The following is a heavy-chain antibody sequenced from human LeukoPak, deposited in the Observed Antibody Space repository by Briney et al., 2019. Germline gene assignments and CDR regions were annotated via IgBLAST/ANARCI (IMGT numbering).Heavy chain of an antibody. CDR1: GFTFNDYG. CDR3: ARDLSSSWYSLAY. Sequence: GGSLRLSCADSGFTFNDYGMIWVRQAPGKGLEWVSGINWDGGATGYADSVKGRFTISRDNARKSLYLQIHSLRPEDTAIYYCARDLSSSWYSLAYWGHGTLVIVSS. J-gene: IGHJ4*01. D-gene: IGHD6-13*01. CDR2: INWDGGAT. V-gene: IGHV3-20*04.